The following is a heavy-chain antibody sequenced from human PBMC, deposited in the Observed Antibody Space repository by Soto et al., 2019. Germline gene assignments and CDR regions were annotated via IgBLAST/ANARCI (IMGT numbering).Heavy chain of an antibody. Sequence: QVQLQESGPGLVRPSQTLSLTCTVSGGSINSGDSYWNWIRQHPEKGLEWIGYINCRGSSFYNPYLQSRIIISVDTSKNQFSLSLSSVTAADTAVYYCARDAPGVAPYWGQGTLVTVSS. D-gene: IGHD2-15*01. CDR2: INCRGSS. V-gene: IGHV4-31*03. CDR3: ARDAPGVAPY. CDR1: GGSINSGDSY. J-gene: IGHJ4*02.